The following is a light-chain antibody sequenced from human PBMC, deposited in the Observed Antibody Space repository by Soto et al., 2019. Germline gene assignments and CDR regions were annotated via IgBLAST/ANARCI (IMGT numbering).Light chain of an antibody. Sequence: DIQMAQSPSSLSASVGDRVTITCRASESVITYLNWYRQKPGKAPNLLIHTASTLESGVPTRFSGSGSGTEFTLTISSLQPDDFATYYCQQYNSYSWTFGQGTKVDIK. CDR2: TAS. CDR3: QQYNSYSWT. J-gene: IGKJ1*01. V-gene: IGKV1-5*01. CDR1: ESVITY.